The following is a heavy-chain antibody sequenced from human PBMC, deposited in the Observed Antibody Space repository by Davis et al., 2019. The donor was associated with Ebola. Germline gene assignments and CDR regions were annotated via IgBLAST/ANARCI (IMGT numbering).Heavy chain of an antibody. CDR2: TYYTSKWYN. CDR3: ARGWLRTGLDI. D-gene: IGHD5-24*01. Sequence: HPQTPSLTCAISGDSLSCKSGAWNWLRQSPSRGLEWLGRTYYTSKWYNHYASSVKSRTTINPDTSKNQFSLQLNSVTPEETAVYYCARGWLRTGLDIWGQGTMVIVSS. V-gene: IGHV6-1*01. CDR1: GDSLSCKSGA. J-gene: IGHJ3*02.